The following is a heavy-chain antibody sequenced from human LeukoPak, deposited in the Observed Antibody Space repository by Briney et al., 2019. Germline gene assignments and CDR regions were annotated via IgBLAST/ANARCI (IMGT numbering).Heavy chain of an antibody. CDR1: GFSLSTYW. CDR3: AGSGYSYALNH. D-gene: IGHD2-2*03. J-gene: IGHJ1*01. CDR2: IKGDESEK. V-gene: IGHV3-7*01. Sequence: GGSLRLSCAASGFSLSTYWTTWVRQAPGKGLEGVASIKGDESEKYYVDSVMGRFTISRDNAKNSLYLQINSLRAEDTAVYYCAGSGYSYALNHWGQGTLVTVSS.